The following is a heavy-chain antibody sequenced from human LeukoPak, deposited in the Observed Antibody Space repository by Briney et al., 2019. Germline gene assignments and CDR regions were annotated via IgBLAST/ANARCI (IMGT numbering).Heavy chain of an antibody. V-gene: IGHV4-34*01. J-gene: IGHJ3*02. CDR1: GGSFSGYY. D-gene: IGHD2-21*02. Sequence: SETLSLTCAVYGGSFSGYYWSWIRQPPGKGLEWIGEINHSGSTNYNPSLKSRVTISVDTSKNQFSLKLSSVTAADTAVYYCARDTFLCGGDRLVAFDIWGQGTMVTVSS. CDR2: INHSGST. CDR3: ARDTFLCGGDRLVAFDI.